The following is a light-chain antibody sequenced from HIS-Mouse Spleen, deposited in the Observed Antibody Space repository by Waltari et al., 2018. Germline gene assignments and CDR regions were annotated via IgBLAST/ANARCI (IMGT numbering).Light chain of an antibody. V-gene: IGLV2-14*03. J-gene: IGLJ3*02. Sequence: QSALTQPASVSGSPGQSITISCTGTSSDVGGYNYVSWYQQHPGKAPKLMIYDVSNRPSVVSNRLSGSKPGNTASLTFSGLQAEDEADYYCSSYTSSSTLVFGGGTKLTVL. CDR1: SSDVGGYNY. CDR2: DVS. CDR3: SSYTSSSTLV.